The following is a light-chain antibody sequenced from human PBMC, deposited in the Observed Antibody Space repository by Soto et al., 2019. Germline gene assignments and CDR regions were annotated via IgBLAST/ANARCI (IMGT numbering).Light chain of an antibody. CDR1: QRVSSNY. V-gene: IGKV3-20*01. CDR2: GAS. Sequence: EIVLTQSPGTLSLSPGERATLSCRASQRVSSNYLAWYQQKPGQAPRLLIYGASSRATGIPDRFSGSGSGTDFTLTISRLEPEDFAVYYCQHYGISHTFGQGTKLEIK. J-gene: IGKJ2*01. CDR3: QHYGISHT.